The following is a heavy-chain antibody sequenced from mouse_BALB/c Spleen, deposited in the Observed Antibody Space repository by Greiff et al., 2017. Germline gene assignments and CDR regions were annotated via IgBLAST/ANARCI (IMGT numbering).Heavy chain of an antibody. CDR3: ARHSRPYFDY. Sequence: EVMLVESGGGLVKPGGSLKLSRAASGFAFSSYDMSWVRQTPEKRLEWVAYISSGGGSTYYPDTVKGRFTISRDNAKNTLYLQMSSLKSEDTAMYYCARHSRPYFDYWGQGTTLTVSS. CDR2: ISSGGGST. V-gene: IGHV5-12-1*01. D-gene: IGHD3-2*02. J-gene: IGHJ2*01. CDR1: GFAFSSYD.